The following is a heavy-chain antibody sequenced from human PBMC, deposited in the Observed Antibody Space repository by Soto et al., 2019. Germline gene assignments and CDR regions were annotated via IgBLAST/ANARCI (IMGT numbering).Heavy chain of an antibody. D-gene: IGHD5-12*01. V-gene: IGHV1-3*01. CDR1: GYTFTSYA. CDR3: ARLSGYDPLGDAFDI. Sequence: ASVKVSCKASGYTFTSYAMHWVRQAPGQRLEWMGWINAGNGNTKYSQKFQGRVTITRDTSASTAYMELSSLRSEDTAVYYCARLSGYDPLGDAFDIWGQGTMVTVSS. CDR2: INAGNGNT. J-gene: IGHJ3*02.